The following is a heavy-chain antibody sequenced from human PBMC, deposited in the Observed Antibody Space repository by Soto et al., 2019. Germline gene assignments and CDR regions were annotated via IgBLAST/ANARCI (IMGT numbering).Heavy chain of an antibody. CDR2: IYYSGST. Sequence: TSETLSLTCTVSGGSISSSSYYWGWIRQPPGKGLEWIGSIYYSGSTYYNPSLKSRVTISVDTSKNQFSLKLSSVTAADTAVYYCARRQGGIAAPAKPSDPWGQGTLVTVSS. CDR1: GGSISSSSYY. V-gene: IGHV4-39*01. CDR3: ARRQGGIAAPAKPSDP. J-gene: IGHJ5*02. D-gene: IGHD6-6*01.